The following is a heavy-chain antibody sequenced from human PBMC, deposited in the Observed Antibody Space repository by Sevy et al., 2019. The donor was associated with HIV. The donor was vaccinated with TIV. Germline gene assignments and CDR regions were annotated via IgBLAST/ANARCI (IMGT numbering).Heavy chain of an antibody. CDR1: GYTFTSYD. V-gene: IGHV1-8*01. Sequence: TSVKVSCKASGYTFTSYDVNWVRQATGHGLEWMGWMSPNSGNTGYAQNLQGRVTLTRNTSMSTAYMELTSLTSEDTAVYFCARNYDGSRSYFDFWGQGTLVTVSS. D-gene: IGHD3-10*01. J-gene: IGHJ4*02. CDR2: MSPNSGNT. CDR3: ARNYDGSRSYFDF.